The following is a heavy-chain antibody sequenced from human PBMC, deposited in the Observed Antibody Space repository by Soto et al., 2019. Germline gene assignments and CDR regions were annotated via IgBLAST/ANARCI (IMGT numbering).Heavy chain of an antibody. J-gene: IGHJ4*02. CDR2: INSDGSTT. V-gene: IGHV3-74*03. Sequence: EVQLVESGGGLVQPGESLRLSCAASGFTFSSSWMHWVRQAPGKGLVWVSRINSDGSTTQYADSVRGRFTISRDNAKNTLFLEANSLTIEDTAVYFCACLPMPRGPCGFWGQGTLVTVSS. CDR3: ACLPMPRGPCGF. CDR1: GFTFSSSW. D-gene: IGHD3-10*01.